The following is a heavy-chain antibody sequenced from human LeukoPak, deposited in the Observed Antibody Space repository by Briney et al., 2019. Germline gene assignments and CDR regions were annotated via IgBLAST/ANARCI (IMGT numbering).Heavy chain of an antibody. CDR2: RPPDELGI. V-gene: IGHV3-74*03. D-gene: IGHD3-16*01. J-gene: IGHJ4*02. Sequence: PGGSLRLSCAAAGFTFTNSWMHWVRQAPGMGLGWVSRRPPDELGIMYADCVKGRFTVARDNATNTVCLRMNCVRVDDTAMYVCVGTIPSRGSEHWGQGALVTVSS. CDR1: GFTFTNSW. CDR3: VGTIPSRGSEH.